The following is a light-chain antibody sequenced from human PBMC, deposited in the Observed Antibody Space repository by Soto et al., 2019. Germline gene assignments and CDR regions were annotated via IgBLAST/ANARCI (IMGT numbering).Light chain of an antibody. CDR2: GAS. V-gene: IGKV3-15*01. Sequence: EIAMTQSPATRSVSPGDRATSAGRASQGVRSDLAWYQQKAGQSPRLLIYGASTRAAETPARFSGSRSETEFTPTISSLQSEDFAVYYCQQYSKWPLTFGGGTKVDIK. J-gene: IGKJ4*01. CDR3: QQYSKWPLT. CDR1: QGVRSD.